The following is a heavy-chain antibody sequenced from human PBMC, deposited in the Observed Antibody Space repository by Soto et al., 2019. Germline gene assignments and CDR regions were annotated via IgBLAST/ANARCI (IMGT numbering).Heavy chain of an antibody. V-gene: IGHV4-4*07. CDR2: IYTSGST. CDR3: ATGGVRDMEV. J-gene: IGHJ6*02. Sequence: PSETLSLTCTVSGGSISGYHWSWVRQPAGKGLEWIGRIYTSGSTNYNPSLKSRVTMSVDTSKNQFSLKLTSVTAADTAVYYCATGGVRDMEVWGQGTTVTVS. CDR1: GGSISGYH. D-gene: IGHD3-10*01.